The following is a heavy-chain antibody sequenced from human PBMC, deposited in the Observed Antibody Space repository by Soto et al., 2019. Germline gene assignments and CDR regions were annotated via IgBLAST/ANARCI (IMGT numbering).Heavy chain of an antibody. J-gene: IGHJ4*02. Sequence: QVQLQESGPGLVKPSETLSLTCTVSGGSVSSGNYYWSWIRQPPGTGLEWIGYFYYTGSTNYNPSLKSRVTISIDASKNQFSLRLSSVTAADTAVYYCARSMHYSDGSNYSPFDYWGQGTLVTVSS. CDR1: GGSVSSGNYY. CDR2: FYYTGST. D-gene: IGHD3-22*01. CDR3: ARSMHYSDGSNYSPFDY. V-gene: IGHV4-61*01.